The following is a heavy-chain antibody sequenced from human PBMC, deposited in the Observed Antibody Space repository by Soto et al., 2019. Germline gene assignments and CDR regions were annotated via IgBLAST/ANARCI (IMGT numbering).Heavy chain of an antibody. Sequence: QVQLVESGGGVVQPGRSLRLSCAASGFPFTSYGMHWVREGPDKGLEWVAIISYDGSDKYYADSAKGRFTISRDNSKNTLYLQMNRLRPEDTALYYCVGGQYYFDYRGQGTLVIVSS. J-gene: IGHJ4*02. CDR3: VGGQYYFDY. CDR1: GFPFTSYG. D-gene: IGHD3-10*01. CDR2: ISYDGSDK. V-gene: IGHV3-30*03.